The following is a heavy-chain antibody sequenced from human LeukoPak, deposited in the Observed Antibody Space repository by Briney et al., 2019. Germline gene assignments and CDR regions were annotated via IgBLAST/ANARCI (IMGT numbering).Heavy chain of an antibody. V-gene: IGHV3-23*01. CDR1: GFTFSSYG. Sequence: GGSLRLSCAASGFTFSSYGMNWVRQAPGKGLEWVSGISGSGGSTHYADSVEGRFTISRDNSKNTLYLQMNSLRAEDTAVYYCAKVYMTETREVDYWGQGTLVTVSS. CDR3: AKVYMTETREVDY. J-gene: IGHJ4*02. CDR2: ISGSGGST. D-gene: IGHD1-7*01.